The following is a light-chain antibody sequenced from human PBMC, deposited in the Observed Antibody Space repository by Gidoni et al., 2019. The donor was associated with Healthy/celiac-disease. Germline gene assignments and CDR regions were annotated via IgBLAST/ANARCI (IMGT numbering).Light chain of an antibody. V-gene: IGKV3-11*01. Sequence: IVLTQSPATLSLSPGERATLSCRASQSVSSYLAWYQQKPGQAPRLLIYDASNRATGIPARFSGSGSGTDFTLTISSLEPEDFAVYYCQQRSNWPPGFTFGPGTKVEIK. J-gene: IGKJ3*01. CDR2: DAS. CDR1: QSVSSY. CDR3: QQRSNWPPGFT.